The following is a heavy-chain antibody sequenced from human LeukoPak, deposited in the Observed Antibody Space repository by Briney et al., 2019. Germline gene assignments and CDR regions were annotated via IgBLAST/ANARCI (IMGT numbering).Heavy chain of an antibody. CDR3: VREYSSSSGANYFDY. CDR1: GGSISSGGYS. V-gene: IGHV4-30-2*01. D-gene: IGHD6-6*01. J-gene: IGHJ4*02. CDR2: IYHSGST. Sequence: SETLSLTCAVSGGSISSGGYSWSWIRQPPGKGLEWIGYIYHSGSTYYNPSLKSRVTISVDRSKNQFSLKLISVTAADTAVYYCVREYSSSSGANYFDYWGQGTLVTVSS.